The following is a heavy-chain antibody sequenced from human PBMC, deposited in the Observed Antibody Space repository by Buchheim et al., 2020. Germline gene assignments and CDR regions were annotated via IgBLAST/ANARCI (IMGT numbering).Heavy chain of an antibody. CDR3: ARDGDFWSGFSYYYYGIDV. CDR2: ISSSGRTI. Sequence: EVQLVESGGGLVQPGGSLRLSCAASGFTFSSYEMNWVRQAPGKGLEWVSYISSSGRTIYYADSVKGRFTISRDNAKNSLYLQMNILRAEDTAVYYCARDGDFWSGFSYYYYGIDVWGQRTT. CDR1: GFTFSSYE. J-gene: IGHJ6*01. V-gene: IGHV3-48*03. D-gene: IGHD3-3*01.